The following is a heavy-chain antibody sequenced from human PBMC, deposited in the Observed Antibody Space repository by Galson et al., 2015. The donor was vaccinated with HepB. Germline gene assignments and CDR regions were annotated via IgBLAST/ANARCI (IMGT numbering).Heavy chain of an antibody. D-gene: IGHD3-10*01. CDR1: GFTFSSYG. CDR2: IWYDGSNK. CDR3: ARDLAGTHGFTY. V-gene: IGHV3-33*01. Sequence: SLRLSCAASGFTFSSYGMHWVRQAPGKGLEWVAVIWYDGSNKYYADSVRGRFTISRDNSKNTLYLQMNSLRAEDTAVYYCARDLAGTHGFTYWGLGTLVTVSS. J-gene: IGHJ4*02.